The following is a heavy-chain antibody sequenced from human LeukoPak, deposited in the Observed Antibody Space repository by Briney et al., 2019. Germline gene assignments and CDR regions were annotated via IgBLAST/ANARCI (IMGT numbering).Heavy chain of an antibody. Sequence: GGSLRLSCAASGFTFSSYAMGWVRQAPGKGLEWVSAVSDSGGRTYYADSVKGRFTISGDNSKNTLFLQMNSLRADDTAVYYCAKYASSWFYYFDYWGQGTLDTVSS. CDR2: VSDSGGRT. V-gene: IGHV3-23*01. D-gene: IGHD6-13*01. CDR3: AKYASSWFYYFDY. CDR1: GFTFSSYA. J-gene: IGHJ4*02.